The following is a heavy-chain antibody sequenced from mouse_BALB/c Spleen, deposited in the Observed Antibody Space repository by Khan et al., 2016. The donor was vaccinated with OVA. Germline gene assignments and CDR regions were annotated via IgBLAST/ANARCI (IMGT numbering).Heavy chain of an antibody. Sequence: EVKLQESRPGLVKPSQSPSLTCTVTGYSITSDYAWNWIRQFPGNKLEWMGYISYSGSTSYNPSLRSRISITRDTSKNQFFLQLNSVTTEDTATFYCARQNYHGYAMDYWGQGTSVTVSS. J-gene: IGHJ4*01. D-gene: IGHD1-1*01. CDR1: GYSITSDYA. CDR3: ARQNYHGYAMDY. V-gene: IGHV3-2*02. CDR2: ISYSGST.